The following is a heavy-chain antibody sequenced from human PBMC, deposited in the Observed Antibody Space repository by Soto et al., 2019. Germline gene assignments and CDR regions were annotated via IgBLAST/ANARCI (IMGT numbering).Heavy chain of an antibody. J-gene: IGHJ4*02. Sequence: PSETLSLTCTVSGGSISSSSYYWIWIRQPAGKRLEWIGRIDDSGNTNYNPSLKSRLTMSVDTSKNQFSLKLSSVTAADTALYYCVRGLGGYDQLFQYWGQGALVTSPQ. V-gene: IGHV4-61*02. CDR3: VRGLGGYDQLFQY. CDR1: GGSISSSSYY. CDR2: IDDSGNT. D-gene: IGHD5-12*01.